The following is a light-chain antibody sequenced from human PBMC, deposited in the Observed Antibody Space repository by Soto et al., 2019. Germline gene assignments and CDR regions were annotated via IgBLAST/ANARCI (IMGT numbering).Light chain of an antibody. J-gene: IGKJ2*01. V-gene: IGKV3-15*01. CDR2: GAS. Sequence: EIVMTQSPATLSVSPGESATLSCRASQSISSELAWYQQKPGQPPRLLIYGASTRATGVPARFTGSGSGSDFTLSISGLQSEDFAVYYCQQGHNWPLTFGQATTLEI. CDR1: QSISSE. CDR3: QQGHNWPLT.